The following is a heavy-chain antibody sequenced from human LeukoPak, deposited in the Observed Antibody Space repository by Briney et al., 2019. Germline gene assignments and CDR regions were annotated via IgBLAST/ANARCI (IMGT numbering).Heavy chain of an antibody. V-gene: IGHV2-5*02. D-gene: IGHD6-19*01. CDR3: AHRGSSGWSGYFDY. Sequence: SGPTLVKPTQTLTLTCTFSGFPLGTTGVGVGWIRQPPGKALEWLALIYWDDDKRYSPSLKSRLTITKDTSKNRVVLTLTNMDPVDTATYYCAHRGSSGWSGYFDYWGQGTLVTVSS. CDR1: GFPLGTTGVG. J-gene: IGHJ4*03. CDR2: IYWDDDK.